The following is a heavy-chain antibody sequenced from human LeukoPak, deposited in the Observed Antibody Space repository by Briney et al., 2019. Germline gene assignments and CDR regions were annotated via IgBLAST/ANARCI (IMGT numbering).Heavy chain of an antibody. CDR3: ARVQLERRFLPTILTENWFDP. V-gene: IGHV4-34*01. J-gene: IGHJ5*02. D-gene: IGHD1-1*01. CDR2: INHSGST. CDR1: GGSFSGYY. Sequence: SETLSLTCAVYGGSFSGYYWSWIRQPPGKGLEWIGEINHSGSTNYNPSLKSRVTISVDTSKNQFSLKLSSVTAADTAVYYCARVQLERRFLPTILTENWFDPWGQGTLVTVSS.